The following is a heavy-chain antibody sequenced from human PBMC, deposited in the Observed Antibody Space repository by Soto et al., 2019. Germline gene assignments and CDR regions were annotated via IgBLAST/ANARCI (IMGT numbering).Heavy chain of an antibody. V-gene: IGHV4-39*01. D-gene: IGHD6-13*01. CDR2: IYYSGST. CDR3: ARRLYSSRDPDYRTPNWFDP. Sequence: SETLSLTCTVSGGSISSSSYYWGWIRQPPGKGLEWIGSIYYSGSTYYNPSLKSRVTISVDTSKNQFSLKLSSVTAADTAVYYCARRLYSSRDPDYRTPNWFDPWGQGTLVTVSS. J-gene: IGHJ5*02. CDR1: GGSISSSSYY.